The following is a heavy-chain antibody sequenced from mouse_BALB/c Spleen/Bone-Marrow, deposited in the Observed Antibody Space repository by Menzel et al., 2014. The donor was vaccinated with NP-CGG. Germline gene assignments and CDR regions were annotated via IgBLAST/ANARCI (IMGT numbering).Heavy chain of an antibody. CDR2: IDPANGNT. CDR3: ATMITDWYFVV. D-gene: IGHD2-4*01. Sequence: VQLQQSGAELVKPGASVKLSCTASGFNIKDTYMHWAKQRPEQGLEWIGRIDPANGNTKYDPKFQGKATITADTSSNTAYLQLSSLTSEDTAVYYCATMITDWYFVVWGAGTTVTVSS. J-gene: IGHJ1*01. CDR1: GFNIKDTY. V-gene: IGHV14-3*02.